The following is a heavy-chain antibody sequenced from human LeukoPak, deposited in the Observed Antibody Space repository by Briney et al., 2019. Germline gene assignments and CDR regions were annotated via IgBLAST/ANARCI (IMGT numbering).Heavy chain of an antibody. V-gene: IGHV3-23*01. CDR1: GFTFSSFV. D-gene: IGHD3-16*01. CDR3: AKVTYDYVWGSYES. Sequence: GGSLRLSCAASGFTFSSFVMSWVRQAPGKGLEWVSAIGGIGDNTYYADSVKGRFTISRDNSKYTLYLQMNSLRAEDTAVYYCAKVTYDYVWGSYESWGQGTLVTVSS. CDR2: IGGIGDNT. J-gene: IGHJ4*02.